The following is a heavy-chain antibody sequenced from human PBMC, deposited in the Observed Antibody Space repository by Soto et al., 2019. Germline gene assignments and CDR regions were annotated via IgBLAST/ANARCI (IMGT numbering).Heavy chain of an antibody. CDR3: ARQGFGPLHGLVDV. Sequence: QVQLQESGPGLVKPSETLSLSCTVSGGSISSYYWSWFRQSPGKRMEWIGYVHHSWGSSYNPSLQGRVAISLDTSKRQFSLKVTSVTATAPAVYYCARQGFGPLHGLVDVWGQGTTVTVSS. D-gene: IGHD3-10*01. CDR2: VHHSWGS. CDR1: GGSISSYY. V-gene: IGHV4-59*08. J-gene: IGHJ6*02.